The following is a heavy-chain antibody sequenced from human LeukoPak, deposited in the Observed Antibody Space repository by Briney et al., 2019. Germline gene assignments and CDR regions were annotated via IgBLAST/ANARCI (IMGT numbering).Heavy chain of an antibody. CDR3: ARDPQWGDYYDSSGYQFDY. D-gene: IGHD3-22*01. CDR2: INPNSGGT. J-gene: IGHJ4*02. Sequence: GASVKVSCKASGYTFTGYYMHWVRQAPGQGLEWMGWINPNSGGTNYAQKFQGRVTMTRDTSISTAYMELSRLRSDDTAVYYCARDPQWGDYYDSSGYQFDYWGQGTLVPVSS. CDR1: GYTFTGYY. V-gene: IGHV1-2*02.